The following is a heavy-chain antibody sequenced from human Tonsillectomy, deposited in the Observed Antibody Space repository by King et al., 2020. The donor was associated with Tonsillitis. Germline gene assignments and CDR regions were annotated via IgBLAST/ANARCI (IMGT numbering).Heavy chain of an antibody. V-gene: IGHV1-18*01. CDR2: ISAYNGNT. CDR3: ARDPLPGYCSGGSCYELFKWFDP. D-gene: IGHD2-15*01. Sequence: QLVQSGAEVKKPGASVKVSCKPSGYTFTSYGISWVRQAPGQGLEWMGWISAYNGNTNYAQKLQGRVTLTTDTSTSTAYMELGSLRSDDTAVYYCARDPLPGYCSGGSCYELFKWFDPWGQGTLVTVSS. J-gene: IGHJ5*02. CDR1: GYTFTSYG.